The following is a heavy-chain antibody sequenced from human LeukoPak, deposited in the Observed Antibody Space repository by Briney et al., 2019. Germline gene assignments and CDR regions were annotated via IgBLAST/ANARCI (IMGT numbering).Heavy chain of an antibody. CDR3: ARAQPLVATIFDY. J-gene: IGHJ4*02. V-gene: IGHV1-18*01. CDR2: ISAYNGNT. Sequence: ASVKVSCKTSGYTFTSYGISWVRQAPRQGLEWMGWISAYNGNTNYAQKFQGRLTMTTDTSTNTAYMEMKSLRSDDTAVYYCARAQPLVATIFDYWGQGTLVTVSS. CDR1: GYTFTSYG. D-gene: IGHD5-12*01.